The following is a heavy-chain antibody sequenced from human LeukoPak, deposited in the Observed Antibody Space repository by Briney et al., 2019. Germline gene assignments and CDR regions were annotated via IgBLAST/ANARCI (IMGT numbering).Heavy chain of an antibody. CDR2: ISSSSSTI. CDR1: GFTFSSYS. CDR3: ATENDFWSEGHDY. Sequence: PGGSLRLSCAASGFTFSSYSMNWVRQAPGKGLEWVSYISSSSSTIYYADSVKGRFTISRDNAKNSLYLQMNSLRAEDTAVYYCATENDFWSEGHDYWGQGTLVTVSS. J-gene: IGHJ4*02. D-gene: IGHD3-3*01. V-gene: IGHV3-48*01.